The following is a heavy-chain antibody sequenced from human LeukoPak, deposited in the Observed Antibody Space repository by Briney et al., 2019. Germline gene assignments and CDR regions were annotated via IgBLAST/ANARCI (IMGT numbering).Heavy chain of an antibody. J-gene: IGHJ4*02. CDR1: GFTLSSYW. V-gene: IGHV3-74*01. CDR3: ATYKNQPHTQFFDF. Sequence: GRSLRLSCAASGFTLSSYWMHWVRQDPGKGLVWVSRINSDGSSTGYADSVKGRFTISRDNAKNTLYLQMNSLRAEDTAVYYCATYKNQPHTQFFDFWGQGALVTVSA. D-gene: IGHD5-24*01. CDR2: INSDGSST.